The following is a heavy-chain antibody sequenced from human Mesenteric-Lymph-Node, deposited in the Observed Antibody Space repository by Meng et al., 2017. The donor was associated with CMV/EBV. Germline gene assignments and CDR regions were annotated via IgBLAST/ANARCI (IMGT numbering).Heavy chain of an antibody. Sequence: GGSLRLSCAASGFTFSSYGIHWVRQAPGKGLEWVAFIGYDGSDKYYADSVKGRFTISRDNSKNTLYLQVNTLRAEDTAVYYCAKVSLGVNWIDPWGQGTLVTVSS. CDR1: GFTFSSYG. V-gene: IGHV3-30*02. CDR3: AKVSLGVNWIDP. J-gene: IGHJ5*02. CDR2: IGYDGSDK.